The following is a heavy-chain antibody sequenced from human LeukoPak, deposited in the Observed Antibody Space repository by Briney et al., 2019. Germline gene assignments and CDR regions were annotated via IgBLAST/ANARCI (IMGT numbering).Heavy chain of an antibody. J-gene: IGHJ4*02. CDR1: GGSISSGSYY. V-gene: IGHV4-61*02. CDR3: ARARGYSYGYPFDY. CDR2: IYTSGST. Sequence: SETLSLTCTVSGGSISSGSYYWSWIRQPAGKGLEWIGRIYTSGSTNYNPSLKSRVTISVDTSNNQFSLKLSSVTAADTAVYYCARARGYSYGYPFDYWGQGTLVTVSS. D-gene: IGHD5-18*01.